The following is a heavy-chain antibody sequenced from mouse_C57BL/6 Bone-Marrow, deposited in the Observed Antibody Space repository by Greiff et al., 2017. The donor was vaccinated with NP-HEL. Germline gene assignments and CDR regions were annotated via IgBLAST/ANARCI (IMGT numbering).Heavy chain of an antibody. CDR3: TTLIPALLGFHYYGSSYRGYYFDY. J-gene: IGHJ2*01. V-gene: IGHV14-4*01. Sequence: VQLQQSGAELVRPGASVKLSCTASGFNIKDDYMHWVKQRPEQGLEWIGWIDPENGDTEYASKLQGKATRTADTSSNTAYLQLSSLTSKDTAVYYCTTLIPALLGFHYYGSSYRGYYFDYWGQGTTLTVSS. CDR2: IDPENGDT. CDR1: GFNIKDDY. D-gene: IGHD1-1*01.